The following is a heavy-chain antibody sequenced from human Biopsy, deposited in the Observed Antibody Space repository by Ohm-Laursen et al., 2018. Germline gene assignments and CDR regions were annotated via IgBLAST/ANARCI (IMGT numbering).Heavy chain of an antibody. CDR1: GDSVTKYY. J-gene: IGHJ6*02. CDR2: IYYSVMT. Sequence: PSDTLSLTCTVSGDSVTKYYWSWIRQPPGKGLEWIGHIYYSVMTNYNPSLQSRVSISVDTSRNQVPLTLSSVTAADTAVYYCARDSGILNYGNFKYYHYYGMDVWGQGTKVTVSS. CDR3: ARDSGILNYGNFKYYHYYGMDV. V-gene: IGHV4-59*02. D-gene: IGHD4-11*01.